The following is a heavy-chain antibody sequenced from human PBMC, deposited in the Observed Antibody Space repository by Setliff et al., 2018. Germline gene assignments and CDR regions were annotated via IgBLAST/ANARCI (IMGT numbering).Heavy chain of an antibody. CDR1: GYTLTTYF. Sequence: ASVKVSCKASGYTLTTYFMNWVRQAPGQGLEWMGWINGGNSNTKYSQKFQGRVTIITDESTSTAYMQLSSLGSEDTAVYYCVREGVDSRSSTDYRYYMVVWGKGTTVTVSS. CDR2: INGGNSNT. D-gene: IGHD3-22*01. J-gene: IGHJ6*03. CDR3: VREGVDSRSSTDYRYYMVV. V-gene: IGHV1-3*01.